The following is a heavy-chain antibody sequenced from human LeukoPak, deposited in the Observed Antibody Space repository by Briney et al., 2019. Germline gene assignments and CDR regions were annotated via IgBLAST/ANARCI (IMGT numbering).Heavy chain of an antibody. V-gene: IGHV1-69*13. CDR1: GGTFSSYA. D-gene: IGHD1-26*01. Sequence: GASVKVSCKASGGTFSSYAISWVRQAPRQGLEWMGGIIPIFGTANYAQKFQGRVTITADESTSTAYMELSSLRSEDTAVYYCARAPRRYSGSFGAFDIWGQGTMVTVS. J-gene: IGHJ3*02. CDR2: IIPIFGTA. CDR3: ARAPRRYSGSFGAFDI.